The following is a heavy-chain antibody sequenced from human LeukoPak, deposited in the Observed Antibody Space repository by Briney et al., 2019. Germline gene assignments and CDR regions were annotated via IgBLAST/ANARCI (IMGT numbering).Heavy chain of an antibody. Sequence: GGSLRLSCSVSGFSFSGYAMHWVRQAPGKRLEYVSSISSNGGSTYYLGSVKGRFTISRDNSKSTLYLQMSSLRAEDTAVYYCVKDRWVDYWGQGTLVTVSS. CDR1: GFSFSGYA. V-gene: IGHV3-64D*08. CDR2: ISSNGGST. J-gene: IGHJ4*02. D-gene: IGHD1-26*01. CDR3: VKDRWVDY.